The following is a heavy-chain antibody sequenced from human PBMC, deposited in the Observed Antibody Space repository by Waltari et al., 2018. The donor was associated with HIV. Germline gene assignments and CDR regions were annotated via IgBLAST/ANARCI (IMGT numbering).Heavy chain of an antibody. D-gene: IGHD3-22*01. J-gene: IGHJ4*02. Sequence: QVQLVESGGGVVQPGRSLRLSCAAPGSTYDHYAMHWARQAPGKGLEWVAVISYDGNNKYHADSVKGRFTISRDNSKDTLYLQMNSLRDEDTAVYYCARDGSYNDGYGYYSVEYWGRGTLVTVSS. V-gene: IGHV3-30*01. CDR1: GSTYDHYA. CDR3: ARDGSYNDGYGYYSVEY. CDR2: ISYDGNNK.